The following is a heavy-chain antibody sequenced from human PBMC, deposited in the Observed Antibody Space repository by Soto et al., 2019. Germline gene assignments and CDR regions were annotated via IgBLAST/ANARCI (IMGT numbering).Heavy chain of an antibody. Sequence: QVQLVESGGGVVQPGRSLRLSCAASGFTFSSYGMHWVRQAPGKGLEWVAVISYDGSNKYYADSVKGRFTISRDNSKNTLYLQMNSLRAEDTAVYYCAKSPGIVGAPFDYWGQGTLVTVSS. CDR1: GFTFSSYG. V-gene: IGHV3-30*18. D-gene: IGHD1-26*01. CDR3: AKSPGIVGAPFDY. J-gene: IGHJ4*02. CDR2: ISYDGSNK.